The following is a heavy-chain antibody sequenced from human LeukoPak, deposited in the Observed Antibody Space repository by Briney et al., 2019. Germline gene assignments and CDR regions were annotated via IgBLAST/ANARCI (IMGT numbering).Heavy chain of an antibody. CDR3: ARVLRRILQQPGAFGI. V-gene: IGHV3-21*01. Sequence: GGSLRLSCAASGFTFSSYSMNWVRQAPGKGLEWVSSISSSSSYIYYADSVKGRFTISRDNAKNSLYLQMNSLRAEDTAVYYCARVLRRILQQPGAFGIWGQGTMVTVSS. J-gene: IGHJ3*02. CDR1: GFTFSSYS. CDR2: ISSSSSYI. D-gene: IGHD6-13*01.